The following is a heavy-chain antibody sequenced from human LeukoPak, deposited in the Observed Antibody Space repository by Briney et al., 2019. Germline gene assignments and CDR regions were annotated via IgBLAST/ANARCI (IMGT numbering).Heavy chain of an antibody. CDR1: GGSISSGSYY. CDR3: ASHGIGATIFDPYFDY. V-gene: IGHV4-61*02. J-gene: IGHJ4*02. Sequence: SQTLSLTCTVSGGSISSGSYYWSWIRQPAGKGLEWIGRIYTSGSTNYNPSLKSRVTISVDTSKNQFSLKLSSVTAADTAVYYCASHGIGATIFDPYFDYWGQGTLVTVSS. CDR2: IYTSGST. D-gene: IGHD3-3*01.